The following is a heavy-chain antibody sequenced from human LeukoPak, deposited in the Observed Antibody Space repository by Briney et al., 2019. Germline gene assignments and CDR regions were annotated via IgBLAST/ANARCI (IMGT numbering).Heavy chain of an antibody. Sequence: PGGSLRLSCAAPGFTLSSYGRHWVPRAPGKGLGWGAFIRYDGSNKYYADSVKGRFTISRDNSKNTLYLQMNSLRAEDTAVYYCAKVGDKIVVVPAAPHDYWGQGTLVTVSS. V-gene: IGHV3-30*02. D-gene: IGHD2-2*01. CDR2: IRYDGSNK. CDR1: GFTLSSYG. CDR3: AKVGDKIVVVPAAPHDY. J-gene: IGHJ4*02.